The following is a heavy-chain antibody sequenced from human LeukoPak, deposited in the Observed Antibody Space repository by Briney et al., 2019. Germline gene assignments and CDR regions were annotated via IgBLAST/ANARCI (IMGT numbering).Heavy chain of an antibody. CDR1: GFSLSTSGVN. CDR3: AHSGTYYDFWSGYPYIDY. J-gene: IGHJ4*02. CDR2: IYWNDNK. V-gene: IGHV2-5*01. D-gene: IGHD3-3*01. Sequence: PTLVKPTQTLTLTCTFTGFSLSTSGVNVGWIRQPPGTALEWLALIYWNDNKHYGPSLKSRLTITKDTSKNQVVLTMTNMDPVDTATYYCAHSGTYYDFWSGYPYIDYWGQGILVTVSS.